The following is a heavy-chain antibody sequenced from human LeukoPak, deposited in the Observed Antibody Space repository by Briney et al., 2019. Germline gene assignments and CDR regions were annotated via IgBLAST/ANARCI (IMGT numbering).Heavy chain of an antibody. J-gene: IGHJ5*02. Sequence: GASVKVSCKASGDTFSSSAISWVRPAPGQGLEWMGWISAYDGNTDYAQYLQGRVTMTIDTSTNTAYMELRSLRSDDTAVYYCARDGGQSYDILTGYYNNDWFDPWGQGTLVTVSS. D-gene: IGHD3-9*01. V-gene: IGHV1-18*01. CDR2: ISAYDGNT. CDR1: GDTFSSSA. CDR3: ARDGGQSYDILTGYYNNDWFDP.